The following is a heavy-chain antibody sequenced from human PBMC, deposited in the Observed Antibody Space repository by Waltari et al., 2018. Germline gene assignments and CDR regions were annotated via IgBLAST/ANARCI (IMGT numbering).Heavy chain of an antibody. J-gene: IGHJ3*02. Sequence: QLQLRESGPGLLKPSETLSLTCRVSGDSIGSGYYFWGCLRQAPGKGLEWIGSIYFAGSTYYNPSLKSRLTISVDTSKNQFSLRLSSVTAADTAVYYCAREVGGSSWSTTPRGDAFDIWGQGTMVTVSS. D-gene: IGHD6-13*01. CDR2: IYFAGST. V-gene: IGHV4-39*07. CDR1: GDSIGSGYYF. CDR3: AREVGGSSWSTTPRGDAFDI.